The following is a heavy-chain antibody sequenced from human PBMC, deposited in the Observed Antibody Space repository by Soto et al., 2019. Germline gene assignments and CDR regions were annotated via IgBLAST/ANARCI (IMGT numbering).Heavy chain of an antibody. D-gene: IGHD3-16*01. V-gene: IGHV4-59*01. CDR2: GYHSVSI. CDR3: ARAFAGFGAYWYFDL. J-gene: IGHJ2*01. CDR1: GGSITDYY. Sequence: NPSLTCTVSGGSITDYYWSWIRQPPGKALEWIGYGYHSVSIHYNPSLKTRVTISVDTSENQFSLRLSSVTAADTAVYYCARAFAGFGAYWYFDLWGRGTLVTVSS.